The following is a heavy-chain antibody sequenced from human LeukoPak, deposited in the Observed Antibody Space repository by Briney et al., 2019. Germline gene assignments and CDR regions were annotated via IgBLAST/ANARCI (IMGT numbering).Heavy chain of an antibody. CDR2: IKQDGSEK. CDR3: ARDYAFGVAGTFGY. CDR1: GFSFSSYW. D-gene: IGHD6-19*01. J-gene: IGHJ4*02. V-gene: IGHV3-7*01. Sequence: PGGSLRLSCAASGFSFSSYWMTWVRQAPGKGLEWVANIKQDGSEKHYVDSVKGRFTISRDNAKNSLYLQMNSLRAEDTAVYYCARDYAFGVAGTFGYWGQGTLVTVSS.